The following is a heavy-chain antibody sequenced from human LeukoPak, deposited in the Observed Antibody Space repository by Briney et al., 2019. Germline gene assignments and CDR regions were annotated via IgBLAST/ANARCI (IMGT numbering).Heavy chain of an antibody. V-gene: IGHV3-23*01. CDR1: GFTFSSYG. CDR3: AKEGFYYDILTGYLDY. CDR2: ISGSGGST. J-gene: IGHJ4*02. D-gene: IGHD3-9*01. Sequence: GGSLRLSCAASGFTFSSYGMNWVRQAPGKGLEWVSAISGSGGSTYYADSVKGRFTISRDNSKNTLYLQMNSLRAEDTAVYYCAKEGFYYDILTGYLDYWGQGTLVTVSS.